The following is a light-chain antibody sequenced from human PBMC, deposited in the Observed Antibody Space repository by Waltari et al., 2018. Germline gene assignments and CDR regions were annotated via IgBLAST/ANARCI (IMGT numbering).Light chain of an antibody. CDR1: PPNIGNNY. CDR2: ENN. J-gene: IGLJ2*01. Sequence: QSVLTQPPSVSAAPGQKVTISCSGSPPNIGNNYVSWYQQFPGTAPKLLIYENNKRPLGIPDRFFGSKSGTSATLDIHGLQTGDEADYYCGTWDSSLSVGVLGGGTKVTVL. V-gene: IGLV1-51*02. CDR3: GTWDSSLSVGV.